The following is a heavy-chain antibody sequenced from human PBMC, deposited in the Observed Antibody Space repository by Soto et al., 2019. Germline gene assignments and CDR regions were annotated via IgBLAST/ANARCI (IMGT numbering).Heavy chain of an antibody. CDR3: ARGGGGQWPYTSDY. Sequence: GGSLRLSCAASGFTFSSYAMHWVRQAPGKGLEWVVVISYDGSNKYYADSVKGRFTISRDNSKNTLYLQMNRLRAEDTAVYSCARGGGGQWPYTSDYWGQGTLVTVSS. D-gene: IGHD6-19*01. V-gene: IGHV3-30-3*01. CDR1: GFTFSSYA. CDR2: ISYDGSNK. J-gene: IGHJ4*02.